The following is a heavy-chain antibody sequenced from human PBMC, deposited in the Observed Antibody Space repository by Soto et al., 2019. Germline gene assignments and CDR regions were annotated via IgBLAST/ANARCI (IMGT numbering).Heavy chain of an antibody. D-gene: IGHD3-3*01. V-gene: IGHV4-39*01. J-gene: IGHJ4*02. CDR2: VFYSGST. Sequence: SETLSLTCTVAGGSTSSTSYSWGWIRQPPGKGLEWIGTVFYSGSTYYNPSLKSRVTISVDTSKSQFSLKLSSVTAADTAVYYCARLPYDFWSGYYLFDYWGQGTLVTVSS. CDR3: ARLPYDFWSGYYLFDY. CDR1: GGSTSSTSYS.